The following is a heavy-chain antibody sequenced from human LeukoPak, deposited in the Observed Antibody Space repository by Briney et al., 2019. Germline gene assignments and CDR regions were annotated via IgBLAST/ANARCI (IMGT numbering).Heavy chain of an antibody. D-gene: IGHD4-17*01. CDR3: AKDFRRMTTVTPGAYFHY. Sequence: GGSLRLSCAASGFTFDDYAMHWVRQAPGKGLEWVSFITWDGDSAYYADSVKGRFTISRDNSKNSLYLQMNSLRADDTALYYCAKDFRRMTTVTPGAYFHYWGQGTLVTVSS. V-gene: IGHV3-43D*03. CDR1: GFTFDDYA. CDR2: ITWDGDSA. J-gene: IGHJ4*02.